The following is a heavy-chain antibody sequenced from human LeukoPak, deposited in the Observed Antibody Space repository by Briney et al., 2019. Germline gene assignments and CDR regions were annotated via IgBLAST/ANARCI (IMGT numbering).Heavy chain of an antibody. CDR3: ARDLGRVDS. D-gene: IGHD1-26*01. J-gene: IGHJ4*02. CDR1: GASISSHY. V-gene: IGHV4-59*11. Sequence: SETLSLTCTFSGASISSHYWSWIRQPPGKELEWIGYIDNGGSPKYSPSLRSRVTISVVTSKNQFSLKLNSVTAADTAVYYCARDLGRVDSWGQGTLVTVSS. CDR2: IDNGGSP.